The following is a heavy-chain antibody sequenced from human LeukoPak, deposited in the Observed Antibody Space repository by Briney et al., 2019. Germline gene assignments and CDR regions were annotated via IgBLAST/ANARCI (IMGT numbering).Heavy chain of an antibody. V-gene: IGHV4-39*01. CDR1: GGSISSSDYC. CDR3: ARLSSPGHYYYIDV. Sequence: KPSETLSLTCTVSGGSISSSDYCWGWIRQPPGKGLEWIGNIFYSGNTYFNPSLKSRVTISVDTSKNQFSLRLTSVTAADTAVYYCARLSSPGHYYYIDVWGKGTTVTVSS. J-gene: IGHJ6*03. CDR2: IFYSGNT.